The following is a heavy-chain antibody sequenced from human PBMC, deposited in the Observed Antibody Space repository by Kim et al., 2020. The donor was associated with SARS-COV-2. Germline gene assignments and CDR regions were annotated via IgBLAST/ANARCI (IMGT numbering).Heavy chain of an antibody. Sequence: GGSLRLSCAASGFTFSSYWMHWVRQAPGKGLVWVSRINSDGSSTSYADSVKGRFTISRDNAKNTLYLQMNSLRAEDTAVYYCARGSIVVAAAPKYYYYYGMDVWGQGTTVTVSS. J-gene: IGHJ6*02. CDR1: GFTFSSYW. V-gene: IGHV3-74*01. D-gene: IGHD2-2*01. CDR3: ARGSIVVAAAPKYYYYYGMDV. CDR2: INSDGSST.